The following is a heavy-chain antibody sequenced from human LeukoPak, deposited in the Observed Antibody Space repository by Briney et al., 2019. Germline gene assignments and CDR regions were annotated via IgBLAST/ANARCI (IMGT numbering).Heavy chain of an antibody. D-gene: IGHD6-13*01. CDR2: ISWNSGSI. J-gene: IGHJ4*02. Sequence: PGGSLRLSCAASGFTFDDYAMPWVRQAPGKGLEWVSGISWNSGSIGYADSVKGRFTISGDNAKNSLYLQMNSLRAEDTALYYCAKGRSSWYNTGFDYWGQGTLVTVSS. V-gene: IGHV3-9*01. CDR1: GFTFDDYA. CDR3: AKGRSSWYNTGFDY.